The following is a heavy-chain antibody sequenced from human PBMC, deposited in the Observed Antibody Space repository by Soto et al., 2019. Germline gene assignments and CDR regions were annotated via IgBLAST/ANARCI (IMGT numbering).Heavy chain of an antibody. CDR1: GFPFTTYG. J-gene: IGHJ4*02. V-gene: IGHV3-30*03. CDR3: VGGQYYFDY. CDR2: ISYDGSNK. D-gene: IGHD3-10*01. Sequence: QVQLVESGGGVVQPGRSLRLSCAASGFPFTTYGMHWVREGPGKGLEGVAVISYDGSNKYYADSVKGRFTISRDNSTNTLHLQMTSLRPEDMALYYCVGGQYYFDYRGQGTLVTVSS.